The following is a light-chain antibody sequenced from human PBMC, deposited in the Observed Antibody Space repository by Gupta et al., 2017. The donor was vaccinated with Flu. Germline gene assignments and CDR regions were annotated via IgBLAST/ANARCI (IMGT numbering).Light chain of an antibody. CDR3: QSYDNSLSVYV. Sequence: QSVLPPPPSLSGAPGQRVTISCTGSSSNIGAGYDVHWYQQLPGTAPKLLIYGNSNRPSGVPDRFSGSKSGTSASLAITGLQAEDEADYYCQSYDNSLSVYVFGTGTKVTVL. J-gene: IGLJ1*01. V-gene: IGLV1-40*01. CDR1: SSNIGAGYD. CDR2: GNS.